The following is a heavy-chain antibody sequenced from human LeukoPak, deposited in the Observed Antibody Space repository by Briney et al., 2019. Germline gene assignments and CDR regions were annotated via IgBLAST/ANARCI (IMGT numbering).Heavy chain of an antibody. V-gene: IGHV3-33*01. CDR2: IWYDGSNK. CDR3: ARDQEAVAGRAFDY. D-gene: IGHD6-19*01. Sequence: PGGSLRLSCAASGFTFSSYGMHWVRQAPGKGLEWVAVIWYDGSNKYYADSVKGRFTISRDNSKNTLYLQMNSLRAEDTAVYYCARDQEAVAGRAFDYWGQGTLVTVSS. CDR1: GFTFSSYG. J-gene: IGHJ4*02.